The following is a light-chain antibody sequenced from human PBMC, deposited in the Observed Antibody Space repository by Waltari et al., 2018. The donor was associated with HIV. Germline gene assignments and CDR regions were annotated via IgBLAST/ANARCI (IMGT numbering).Light chain of an antibody. CDR3: AAWDDSLSGWV. CDR2: RNS. V-gene: IGLV1-47*01. CDR1: SSNIGDNY. Sequence: QSALTQPPSTSGTPGQTVTIPCSGSSSNIGDNYVSWYQQLPGTAPQLLVYRNSQRRSGVRDGVSGAKSGTSASLAINDLRAEDEAGYDCAAWDDSLSGWVFGGGTNLTVL. J-gene: IGLJ3*02.